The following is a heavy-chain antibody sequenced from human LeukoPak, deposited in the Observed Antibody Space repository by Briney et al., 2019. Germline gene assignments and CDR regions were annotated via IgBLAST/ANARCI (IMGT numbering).Heavy chain of an antibody. CDR3: AKPDEDWGQFDY. CDR1: GFTFSSYG. CDR2: ISYGGSNK. Sequence: GRSLRLSCAASGFTFSSYGMHWVRQAPGKGLEWVAVISYGGSNKYYADSVKGRFTISRDNSKNTLYLQMNSLRAEDTAVYYCAKPDEDWGQFDYWGQGTLVTVSS. V-gene: IGHV3-30*18. J-gene: IGHJ4*02. D-gene: IGHD3/OR15-3a*01.